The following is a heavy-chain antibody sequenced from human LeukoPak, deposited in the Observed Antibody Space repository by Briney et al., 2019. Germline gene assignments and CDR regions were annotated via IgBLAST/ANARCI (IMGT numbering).Heavy chain of an antibody. CDR1: GFTFSSYG. CDR2: IGSSTTYI. CDR3: ARVVVVPAATDYFDY. Sequence: PGGSLRLSCAASGFTFSSYGMHWVRQAPGKGLEWVSSIGSSTTYIYYADSVRGRFTISRDNAKNSLYLQMNSLRAEDTAVYYCARVVVVPAATDYFDYWGQGTLVTVSS. D-gene: IGHD2-2*01. J-gene: IGHJ4*02. V-gene: IGHV3-21*01.